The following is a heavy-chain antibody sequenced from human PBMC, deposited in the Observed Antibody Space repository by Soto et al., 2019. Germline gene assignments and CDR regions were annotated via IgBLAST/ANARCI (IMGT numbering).Heavy chain of an antibody. CDR1: GYTFSSYA. Sequence: QVHLVQSGAEVRKPGASVKVSFKASGYTFSSYAMHWVRQAPGQRLEWMGWINAGYGNTKSSQKFQDRVTISRDTSASTAYMEQTSLRSEDTAVYYCARDTGDGTFDFWGQGTLVTVSS. J-gene: IGHJ4*02. CDR2: INAGYGNT. D-gene: IGHD7-27*01. CDR3: ARDTGDGTFDF. V-gene: IGHV1-3*01.